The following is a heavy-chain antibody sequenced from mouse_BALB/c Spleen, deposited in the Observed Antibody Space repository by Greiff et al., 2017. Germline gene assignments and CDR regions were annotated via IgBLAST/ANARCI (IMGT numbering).Heavy chain of an antibody. CDR3: AREGIYDGYYSAWFAY. CDR1: GFTFSSFG. V-gene: IGHV5-17*02. J-gene: IGHJ3*01. Sequence: VQLKESGGGLVQPGGSRKLSCAASGFTFSSFGMHWVRQAPEKGLEWVAYISSGSSTIYYADTVKGRFTISRDNPKNTLFLQMTSLRSEDTAMYYCAREGIYDGYYSAWFAYWGQGTLVTVSA. CDR2: ISSGSSTI. D-gene: IGHD2-3*01.